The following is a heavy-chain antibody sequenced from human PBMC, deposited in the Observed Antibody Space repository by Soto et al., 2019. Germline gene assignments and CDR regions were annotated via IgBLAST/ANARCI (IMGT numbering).Heavy chain of an antibody. J-gene: IGHJ5*02. D-gene: IGHD2-2*01. CDR2: IYYSGST. CDR1: ISSYC. V-gene: IGHV4-59*08. Sequence: ISSYCWRRIRKKPGKGLEWIGYIYYSGSTNYNPSLKSRVTISVDTSKNQFSLKLSSVTAADTAVYYCSRQESGVPAADNWFDPRGHGTPVTVSP. CDR3: SRQESGVPAADNWFDP.